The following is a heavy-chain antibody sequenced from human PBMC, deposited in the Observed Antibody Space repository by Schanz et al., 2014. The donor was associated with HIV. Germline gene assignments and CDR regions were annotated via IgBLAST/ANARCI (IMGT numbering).Heavy chain of an antibody. J-gene: IGHJ6*02. Sequence: QVQLVQSGTEVKKPGSSVKVSCKPSGGTFRSFAISWVRQAPGQGLEWMGGIIPLFGTTNYAQKFQGRVTITADESTSTAYMELSSLRSEDTAVYYCARTVVPAKREYAMDVWGQGTTVSVSS. D-gene: IGHD2-2*01. CDR1: GGTFRSFA. CDR2: IIPLFGTT. V-gene: IGHV1-69*01. CDR3: ARTVVPAKREYAMDV.